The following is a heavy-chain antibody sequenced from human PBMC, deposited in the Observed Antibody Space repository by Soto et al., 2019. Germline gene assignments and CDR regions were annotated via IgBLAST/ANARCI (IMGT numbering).Heavy chain of an antibody. CDR2: IYHSGST. J-gene: IGHJ4*02. V-gene: IGHV4-30-2*01. CDR1: GGSISSGGYS. CDR3: ARNPLRVSCFDY. D-gene: IGHD2-8*01. Sequence: SETLSLTCAVSGGSISSGGYSWSWIRQPPGKGLEWIGYIYHSGSTYYNPSLKSRVTISVDRSKNQFSLKLSSVTAADTAVYYCARNPLRVSCFDYWGQGTLVTVSS.